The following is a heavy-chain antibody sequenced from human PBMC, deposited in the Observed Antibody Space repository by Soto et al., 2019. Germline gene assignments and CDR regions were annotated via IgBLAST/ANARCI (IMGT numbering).Heavy chain of an antibody. CDR2: INAGNGNT. J-gene: IGHJ2*01. D-gene: IGHD6-19*01. CDR1: GYTFTSYA. Sequence: QVQLVQSGAEVKKPGASVKVSCKASGYTFTSYAMHWVRQAPGQRLEWMGWINAGNGNTKYSQKFQGRVTITRDTSASTAYMELSSLRSEDTAVYYCARDSGAAVAPHWYFDLWGRGTLVTVSS. V-gene: IGHV1-3*01. CDR3: ARDSGAAVAPHWYFDL.